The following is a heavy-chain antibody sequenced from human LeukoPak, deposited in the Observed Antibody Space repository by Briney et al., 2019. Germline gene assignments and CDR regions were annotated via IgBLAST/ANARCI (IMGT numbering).Heavy chain of an antibody. D-gene: IGHD2-15*01. Sequence: SETLSLTCAVYGGSFSGYYWSWIRQPPGRGLEWIGEINHSGSTNYNPSLKSRVTISVDTSKNQFSLKLSSVTAADTAVYYCARGPTPYGMDVWGKGTTVTVSS. V-gene: IGHV4-34*01. J-gene: IGHJ6*04. CDR1: GGSFSGYY. CDR2: INHSGST. CDR3: ARGPTPYGMDV.